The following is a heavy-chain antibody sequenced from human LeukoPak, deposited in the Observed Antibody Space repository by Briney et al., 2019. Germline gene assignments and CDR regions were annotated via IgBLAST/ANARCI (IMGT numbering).Heavy chain of an antibody. D-gene: IGHD1-26*01. V-gene: IGHV3-30*02. CDR1: GFTFSSYG. Sequence: GGSLRLSCAASGFTFSSYGMHWVRQAPGEGLEWVAFIRYDGSNKYYADSVKGRFTISRDNSKNTLYLQMHSPRAEDTAVYYCAEDSRRNSGSYVFDYWGQGTLVTVSS. CDR2: IRYDGSNK. CDR3: AEDSRRNSGSYVFDY. J-gene: IGHJ4*02.